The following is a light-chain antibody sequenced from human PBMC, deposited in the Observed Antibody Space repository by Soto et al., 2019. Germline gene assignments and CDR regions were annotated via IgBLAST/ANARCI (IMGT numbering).Light chain of an antibody. V-gene: IGKV3-11*01. CDR1: QSVSSY. J-gene: IGKJ5*01. Sequence: IVLTQSAATVSLSQGQRATLSCRASQSVSSYLAWYQQKPGQAPRLLIYDASHRATGIPARFSGSGSGTDFTLTICSLQPEDFATYYSQLLNSYPITFGQGTRLEI. CDR2: DAS. CDR3: QLLNSYPIT.